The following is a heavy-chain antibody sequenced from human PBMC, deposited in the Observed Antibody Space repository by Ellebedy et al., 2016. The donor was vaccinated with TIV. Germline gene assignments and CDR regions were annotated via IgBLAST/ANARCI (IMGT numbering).Heavy chain of an antibody. Sequence: GESLKISCAASGFTFSRYWMSWVRQAPGKGLEWVANINQDGSGEYYVDSVKGRFTVSRDNAKNSLYLQMNSLSAEDTAVYYCARAGGIGVVDYWGQGTLVTVSS. CDR1: GFTFSRYW. CDR2: INQDGSGE. J-gene: IGHJ4*02. CDR3: ARAGGIGVVDY. V-gene: IGHV3-7*01. D-gene: IGHD3-3*01.